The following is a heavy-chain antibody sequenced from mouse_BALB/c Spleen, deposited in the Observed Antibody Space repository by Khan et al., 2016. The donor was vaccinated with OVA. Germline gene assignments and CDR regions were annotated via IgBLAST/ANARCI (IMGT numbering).Heavy chain of an antibody. CDR2: INTYTGEP. Sequence: QIQLVQSGPELKKPGETVKISCKASGYTFTNYGMNWVKQAPGKGLKWMGWINTYTGEPTYADDFKGRFAFSLETSATTAYLQINNLINEYMATYVCARGLSYYLSWFASWGQGTLVTLSA. CDR1: GYTFTNYG. D-gene: IGHD2-12*01. CDR3: ARGLSYYLSWFAS. J-gene: IGHJ3*01. V-gene: IGHV9-1*02.